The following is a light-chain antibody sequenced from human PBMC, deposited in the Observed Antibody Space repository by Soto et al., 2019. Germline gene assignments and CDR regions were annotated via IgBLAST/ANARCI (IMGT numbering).Light chain of an antibody. J-gene: IGLJ2*01. CDR2: LISDGSH. CDR3: QTWGTGVV. CDR1: SGHSSYA. V-gene: IGLV4-69*01. Sequence: QLVLTQSPSASASLGASVKLTCTLSSGHSSYAVAWHQQQPEKGPRYLMKLISDGSHNKGDGIPDRFSGSSSGAERYLTISSLQSEDEADYYCQTWGTGVVFGGGTKLTVL.